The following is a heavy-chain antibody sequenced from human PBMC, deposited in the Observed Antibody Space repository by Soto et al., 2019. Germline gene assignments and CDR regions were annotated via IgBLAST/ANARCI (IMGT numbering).Heavy chain of an antibody. J-gene: IGHJ4*02. CDR2: INHSGST. CDR3: ARESDYHSSRGYRPHGY. V-gene: IGHV4-34*01. Sequence: SEALSVTCAVYGGSFSGYYWTWIRQPPGTGLEWIGEINHSGSTNYNPSLKSRVAFSMDTSKNQFSLKLNSVTAADTAVYYCARESDYHSSRGYRPHGYWGQGTLVT. CDR1: GGSFSGYY. D-gene: IGHD3-22*01.